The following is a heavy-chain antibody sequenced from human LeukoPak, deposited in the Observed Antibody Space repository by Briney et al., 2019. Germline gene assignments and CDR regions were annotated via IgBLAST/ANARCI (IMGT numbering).Heavy chain of an antibody. CDR2: IYYSGST. CDR3: GKGIAAAGTGAFDI. D-gene: IGHD6-13*01. CDR1: GGSISSSSYY. J-gene: IGHJ3*02. V-gene: IGHV4-39*07. Sequence: SETLPLTCTVSGGSISSSSYYWGWIRQPPGKGLEWIGSIYYSGSTYYNPSLKSRVTISVDTSKNQFSLKLSSVTAADTAVYYCGKGIAAAGTGAFDIWGQGTMVTVSS.